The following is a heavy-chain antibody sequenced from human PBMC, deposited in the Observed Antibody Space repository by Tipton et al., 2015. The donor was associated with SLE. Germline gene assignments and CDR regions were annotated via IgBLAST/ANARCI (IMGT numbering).Heavy chain of an antibody. CDR3: ARQDSGNYYPFDY. CDR2: IYYSGST. J-gene: IGHJ4*02. D-gene: IGHD1-26*01. V-gene: IGHV4-59*08. CDR1: GGSISSHY. Sequence: TLSLTCTVSGGSISSHYWSWIRQPPGKGLEWIGYIYYSGSTNYNPSLKSRVTISVDTSKNQFSLKLTSVTAADTAVYYCARQDSGNYYPFDYWGQGTLVTVSS.